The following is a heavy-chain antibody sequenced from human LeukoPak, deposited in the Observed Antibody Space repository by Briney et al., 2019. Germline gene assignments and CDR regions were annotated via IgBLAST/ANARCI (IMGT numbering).Heavy chain of an antibody. V-gene: IGHV3-30*02. Sequence: GGPLRLSCAASGFTFSSYGMHWVRQAPGKGLEWVAVIWYGGSNKYYADSVKGRFTISRDNSKNTLYLQMNSLRAEDTAVYYCAKGLLDTAMGSYWYFDLWGRGTLVTVSS. CDR1: GFTFSSYG. D-gene: IGHD5-18*01. CDR3: AKGLLDTAMGSYWYFDL. J-gene: IGHJ2*01. CDR2: IWYGGSNK.